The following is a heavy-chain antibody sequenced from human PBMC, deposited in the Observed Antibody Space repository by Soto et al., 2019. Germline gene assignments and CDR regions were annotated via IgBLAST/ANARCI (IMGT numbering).Heavy chain of an antibody. CDR2: INHRGNS. CDR1: GYGISTSSY. Sequence: PSETLSLTCVVSGYGISTSSYWGWVRQAPGNGLEWIWAINHRGNSYYNSSLKSRVTMSVETSRNQFSLSLTSVTAADTAIYYCTRDWGPSYYYDSTGYNQHXWGQGTLVTVSX. D-gene: IGHD3-22*01. J-gene: IGHJ4*02. CDR3: TRDWGPSYYYDSTGYNQHX. V-gene: IGHV4-38-2*02.